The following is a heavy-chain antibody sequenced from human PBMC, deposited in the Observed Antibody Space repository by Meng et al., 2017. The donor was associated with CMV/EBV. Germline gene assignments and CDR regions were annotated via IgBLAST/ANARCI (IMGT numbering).Heavy chain of an antibody. CDR2: IYPGDSDT. J-gene: IGHJ3*02. CDR1: GYSFTSYW. V-gene: IGHV5-51*01. D-gene: IGHD3-10*01. Sequence: KVSCKGSGYSFTSYWIGWVRQMPGKGLEWMGIIYPGDSDTRYSPSFQGQVTISADQSISTAYLQWSSLKASDTAMYYCASQGLNDYYDAGMGAFDIWGQGTMVTVSS. CDR3: ASQGLNDYYDAGMGAFDI.